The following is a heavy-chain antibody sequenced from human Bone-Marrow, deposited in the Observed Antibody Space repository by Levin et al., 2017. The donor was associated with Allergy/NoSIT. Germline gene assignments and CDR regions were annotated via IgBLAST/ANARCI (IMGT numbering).Heavy chain of an antibody. D-gene: IGHD1-26*01. CDR2: IFYRGAT. V-gene: IGHV4-31*03. J-gene: IGHJ6*02. CDR3: ARDRHMGPPLDFYGMSV. Sequence: SETLSLTCTVSGGSVTGGGYSWNWIRQRPGMGLEWIGSIFYRGATYYNPSLRGRPTISVDTSNNQFSLRLTAVTAADTAIYYCARDRHMGPPLDFYGMSVWGQGTTVIVS. CDR1: GGSVTGGGYS.